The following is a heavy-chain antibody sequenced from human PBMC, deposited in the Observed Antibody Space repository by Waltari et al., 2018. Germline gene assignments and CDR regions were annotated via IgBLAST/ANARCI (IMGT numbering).Heavy chain of an antibody. J-gene: IGHJ3*02. V-gene: IGHV4-34*01. CDR1: GGSFSGYY. Sequence: QVQLQQWGAGLLKPSETLSLTCAVYGGSFSGYYWSWIRQPPAKGLEGIGEINHSGSTNYNPSLKSRVTISVDTSKNQFSLKLSSVTAADTAVYYCASLYYDFWSGYYSDAFDIWGQGTMVTVSS. D-gene: IGHD3-3*01. CDR3: ASLYYDFWSGYYSDAFDI. CDR2: INHSGST.